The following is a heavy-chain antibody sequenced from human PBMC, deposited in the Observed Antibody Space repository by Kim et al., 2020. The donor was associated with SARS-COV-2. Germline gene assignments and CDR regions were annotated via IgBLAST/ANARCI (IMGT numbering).Heavy chain of an antibody. Sequence: GGSLRLSCAASGFTFSSYWMSWVRQAPGKGLEWVANIKQDGSEKYYVDSVKGRFTISRDNAKNSLYLQMNSLRAEDTAVYYCARDRRTTVTIYYYYYYGMDVWGQGTTVTVSS. J-gene: IGHJ6*02. V-gene: IGHV3-7*01. D-gene: IGHD4-17*01. CDR3: ARDRRTTVTIYYYYYYGMDV. CDR2: IKQDGSEK. CDR1: GFTFSSYW.